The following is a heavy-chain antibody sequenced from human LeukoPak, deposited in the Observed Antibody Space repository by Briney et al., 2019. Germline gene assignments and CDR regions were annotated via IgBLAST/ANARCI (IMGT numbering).Heavy chain of an antibody. CDR2: NFSGDFDT. D-gene: IGHD6-13*01. Sequence: GESLKIYCHGSGYSFTSYSIGWVRQMTRKGLGWMGMNFSGDFDTRNSPYFPCQATISADKSISTAYLQWWCLKTSDTAMYYCAGLTHSAQYSSSWYWDWFDPWGQGTLVTVAS. CDR1: GYSFTSYS. J-gene: IGHJ5*02. V-gene: IGHV5-51*01. CDR3: AGLTHSAQYSSSWYWDWFDP.